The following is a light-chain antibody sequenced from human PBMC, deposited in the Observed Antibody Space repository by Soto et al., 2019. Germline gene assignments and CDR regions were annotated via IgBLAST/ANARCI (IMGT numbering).Light chain of an antibody. CDR2: STN. CDR3: VLYMGSGTWV. CDR1: SGSVSTNYH. Sequence: QTVVTREPSFSVSPGGTVTLTCGLSSGSVSTNYHPSWYQQTPGQAPRTLIYSTNTRSSGVPDRFSGSILGNKAALTITGAQADDESDYYCVLYMGSGTWVFGGGTKVTVL. V-gene: IGLV8-61*01. J-gene: IGLJ3*02.